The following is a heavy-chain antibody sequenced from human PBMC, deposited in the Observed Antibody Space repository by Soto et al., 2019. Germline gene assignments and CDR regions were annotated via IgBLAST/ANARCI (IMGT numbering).Heavy chain of an antibody. CDR3: ARQVNPWAQGAFDI. J-gene: IGHJ3*02. Sequence: SETLSLTCTVSGGSISSSSYYWGWIRQPPGKGLEWIGSIYYSGSTYYNPSLKSRVTISVDTSKNQFSLKLSSVTAADTAVYYCARQVNPWAQGAFDIWGQGTMVTVSS. V-gene: IGHV4-39*01. D-gene: IGHD3-10*01. CDR1: GGSISSSSYY. CDR2: IYYSGST.